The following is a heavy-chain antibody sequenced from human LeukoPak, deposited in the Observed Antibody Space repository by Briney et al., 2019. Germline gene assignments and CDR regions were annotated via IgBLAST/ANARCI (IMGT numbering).Heavy chain of an antibody. D-gene: IGHD5-24*01. V-gene: IGHV4-4*08. Sequence: SETLSLTCIVSGGSISSYYWSWIRQPPGKGLEWIGYIYNSGSTKYNPSLKSRVTISVDTSKNQISLKLSSVTAADTAVYYCARGARAGYNLDPFDNWGQGTLVTVSS. CDR3: ARGARAGYNLDPFDN. CDR2: IYNSGST. J-gene: IGHJ4*02. CDR1: GGSISSYY.